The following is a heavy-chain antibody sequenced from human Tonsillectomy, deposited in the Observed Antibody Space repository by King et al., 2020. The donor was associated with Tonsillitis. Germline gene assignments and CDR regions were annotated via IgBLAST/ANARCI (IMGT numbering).Heavy chain of an antibody. CDR1: GGSISSGDYY. J-gene: IGHJ5*02. D-gene: IGHD3-10*01. V-gene: IGHV4-30-4*01. CDR3: ARGGGSGSYYWLGWFDP. CDR2: IYYSGST. Sequence: QLQESGPGLVKPSQTLSLTCTVSGGSISSGDYYWSWIRQPPGKGLEWIGYIYYSGSTYYNPSLKSRVTISVDTSKNQFSLKLSSVTAADTAVYYCARGGGSGSYYWLGWFDPWGQGTLVTVSS.